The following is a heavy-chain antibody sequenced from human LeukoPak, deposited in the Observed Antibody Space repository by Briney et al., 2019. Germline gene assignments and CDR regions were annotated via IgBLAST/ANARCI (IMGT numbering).Heavy chain of an antibody. J-gene: IGHJ4*02. CDR1: GFTFSSYA. CDR2: ISGSGGST. V-gene: IGHV3-23*01. D-gene: IGHD3-22*01. CDR3: TKDVEYYYDSSGFEVYYFDY. Sequence: GGSLRLSCAASGFTFSSYAMSWVRQAPGKGLEWVSAISGSGGSTYYADSVKGRFTISRDNSKNTLYLQMNSLRAEDTAVYYCTKDVEYYYDSSGFEVYYFDYWGQGTLVTVSS.